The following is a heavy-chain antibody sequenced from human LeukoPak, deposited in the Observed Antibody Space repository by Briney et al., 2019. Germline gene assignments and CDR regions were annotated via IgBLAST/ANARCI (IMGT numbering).Heavy chain of an antibody. CDR3: ARGRTTEMGY. CDR1: GGSISSYY. CDR2: IYYIGTT. D-gene: IGHD4-11*01. V-gene: IGHV4-59*01. Sequence: SETLSLTCTVSGGSISSYYWSWIRQPPGKGLEWIGNIYYIGTTNYNPSLKSRVTISVDMSKNQFSLKLSSVTAADTAVYYCARGRTTEMGYWGQGTLVTVSS. J-gene: IGHJ4*02.